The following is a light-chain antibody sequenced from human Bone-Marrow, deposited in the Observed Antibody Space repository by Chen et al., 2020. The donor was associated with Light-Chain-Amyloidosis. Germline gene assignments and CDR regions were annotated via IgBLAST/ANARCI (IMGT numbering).Light chain of an antibody. Sequence: QSALTQPAAVSGAPGQSITIPCTGSSSDVGGDNHVSWYQQHPDKAPKPMIYEVTNRPSWVPDRFSGSKSDHTTSLTISGLQTEDEADYFCSSYTITNTLVFGSGTRVTVL. CDR1: SSDVGGDNH. J-gene: IGLJ1*01. V-gene: IGLV2-14*01. CDR3: SSYTITNTLV. CDR2: EVT.